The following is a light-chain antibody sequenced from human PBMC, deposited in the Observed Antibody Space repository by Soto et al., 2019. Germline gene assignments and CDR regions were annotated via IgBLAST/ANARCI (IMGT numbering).Light chain of an antibody. CDR1: QSVLYSSNNNNY. V-gene: IGKV4-1*01. Sequence: DIVMTQSPDSLAVSLGERATINCKSSQSVLYSSNNNNYLAWYQQKPGQPPKLLIYWASTRESGVPDRFRGSGSGTDSTLTISSLQAEDVAVYYCQQYYSNPGTFGQGTKVDI. CDR2: WAS. CDR3: QQYYSNPGT. J-gene: IGKJ1*01.